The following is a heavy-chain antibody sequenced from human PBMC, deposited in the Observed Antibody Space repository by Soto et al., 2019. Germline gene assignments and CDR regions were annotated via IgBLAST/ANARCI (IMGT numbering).Heavy chain of an antibody. D-gene: IGHD6-13*01. J-gene: IGHJ4*02. CDR2: IYPGDSDT. CDR3: ARVGGYSSSWYSRGDYFDY. Sequence: ESLKISDKGSGCKFTSYWIGWVRQMPGKGLEWMGIIYPGDSDTRYSPSFQGQVTISADKSISTAYLQGSSLKASDTAMYYCARVGGYSSSWYSRGDYFDYWGQGTLVTVSS. V-gene: IGHV5-51*01. CDR1: GCKFTSYW.